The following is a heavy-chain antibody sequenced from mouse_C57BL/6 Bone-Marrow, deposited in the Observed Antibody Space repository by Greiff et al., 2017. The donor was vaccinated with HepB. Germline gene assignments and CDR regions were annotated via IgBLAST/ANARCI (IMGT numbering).Heavy chain of an antibody. J-gene: IGHJ3*01. CDR2: FHPNSGST. CDR1: GYTFTSYW. V-gene: IGHV1-64*01. D-gene: IGHD1-1*01. CDR3: ARGNWDYGSSEAWFAY. Sequence: QVQLQQPGAELVKPGASVKLSCKASGYTFTSYWMHWVKQRPGQGLEWIGMFHPNSGSTNYNEKFKSKATLTVDKSSSTAYMQLSSLTSEDSAVYYCARGNWDYGSSEAWFAYWGQGTLVTVSA.